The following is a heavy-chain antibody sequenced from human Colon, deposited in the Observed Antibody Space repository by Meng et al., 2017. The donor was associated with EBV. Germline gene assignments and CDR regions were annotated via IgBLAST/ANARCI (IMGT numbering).Heavy chain of an antibody. Sequence: QVPLQQWGAGPLKPSETLSRSCAVYGGSFRDYYWTWIRHPPGKVLEWIGEIDHRGNTKYNPSLKIRVTISLDTSKKQFSLKVSSVTAADSAVYYCARRGPSGNFSPWSQGALVTVSS. CDR3: ARRGPSGNFSP. D-gene: IGHD3-10*01. CDR1: GGSFRDYY. V-gene: IGHV4-34*01. J-gene: IGHJ5*02. CDR2: IDHRGNT.